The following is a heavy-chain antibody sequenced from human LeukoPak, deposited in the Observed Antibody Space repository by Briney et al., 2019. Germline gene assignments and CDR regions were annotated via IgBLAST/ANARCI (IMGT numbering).Heavy chain of an antibody. CDR3: ARELRTFDS. D-gene: IGHD3-16*01. V-gene: IGHV3-7*01. Sequence: GGSLRLSCAASGFTFSSYWMTWVRQAPGKGLEWGANIKHNGDELNYVDSVEDRFTISRDNAKNSLYLHMTSLRAEDTAVYYCARELRTFDSWGQGTLVTVSS. CDR2: IKHNGDEL. J-gene: IGHJ4*02. CDR1: GFTFSSYW.